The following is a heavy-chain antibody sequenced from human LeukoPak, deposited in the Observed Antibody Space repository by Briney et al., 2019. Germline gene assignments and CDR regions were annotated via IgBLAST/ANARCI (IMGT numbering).Heavy chain of an antibody. CDR1: GGSISSSSYY. Sequence: PSETLSLTCTVSGGSISSSSYYWGWMRQPPGKGLEWIGSIYYSGSTYYNPSLKSRVTISVDTSKNQFSLKLSSVTAADTAVYYCASLRIAVAGTRGYYFDYWGQGTLVTVSS. CDR2: IYYSGST. V-gene: IGHV4-39*01. D-gene: IGHD6-19*01. J-gene: IGHJ4*02. CDR3: ASLRIAVAGTRGYYFDY.